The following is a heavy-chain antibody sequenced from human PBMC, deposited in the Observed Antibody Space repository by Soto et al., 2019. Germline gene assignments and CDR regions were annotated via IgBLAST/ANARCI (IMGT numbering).Heavy chain of an antibody. CDR2: IDTDGSTGGT. Sequence: EVRLVESGGALVPPGGSLRLTCEASGFTFSGHWMHWVRRAPGKGLVWVSHIDTDGSTGGTVYADSVKRRFTVSRDDSHHRLYLQMNDLRVEDTAGYYCARGSGTYSAESWGQGTLVTVSS. J-gene: IGHJ5*02. CDR3: ARGSGTYSAES. V-gene: IGHV3-74*01. CDR1: GFTFSGHW. D-gene: IGHD1-26*01.